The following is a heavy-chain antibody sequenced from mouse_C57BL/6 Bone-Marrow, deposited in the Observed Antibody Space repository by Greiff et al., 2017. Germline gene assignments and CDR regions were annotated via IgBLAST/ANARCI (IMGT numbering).Heavy chain of an antibody. V-gene: IGHV5-17*01. CDR3: ARLNAMDY. CDR1: GFTFSDYG. J-gene: IGHJ4*01. CDR2: ISSGSSTI. Sequence: EVKLMESGGGLVKPGGSLKLSCAASGFTFSDYGMHWVRQAPEKGLEWVAYISSGSSTISYADTVKGRFTISRDNAKNTLFPQMTSLRSEDTAMYYCARLNAMDYWGQGTSVTVSS.